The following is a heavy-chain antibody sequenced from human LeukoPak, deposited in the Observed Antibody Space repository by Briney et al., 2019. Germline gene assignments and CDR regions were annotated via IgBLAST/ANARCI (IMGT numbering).Heavy chain of an antibody. CDR1: GFTFSSYS. Sequence: GGSLRLSCAASGFTFSSYSMNWVRQAPGKGLEWVSSISSSSSYVYYADSVKGRFTISRDNAKNSLYLQMNSLRAEDTAVYYCARDGDYGDYVFFWGQGTLVTVSS. CDR2: ISSSSSYV. CDR3: ARDGDYGDYVFF. V-gene: IGHV3-21*01. J-gene: IGHJ4*02. D-gene: IGHD4-17*01.